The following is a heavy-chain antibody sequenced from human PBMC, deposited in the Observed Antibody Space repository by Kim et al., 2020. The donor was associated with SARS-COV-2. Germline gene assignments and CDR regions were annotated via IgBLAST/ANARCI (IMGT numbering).Heavy chain of an antibody. D-gene: IGHD3-3*01. CDR2: IYYSGST. CDR3: ARAYYDFWSGYPYPEYFDY. J-gene: IGHJ4*02. CDR1: GGSISSYY. Sequence: SETLSLTCTVSGGSISSYYWSWIRQPPGKGLEWIGYIYYSGSTNYNPSLKSRVTISVDTSKNQFSLKLSSVTAADTAVYYCARAYYDFWSGYPYPEYFDYWGQGTLVTVSS. V-gene: IGHV4-59*01.